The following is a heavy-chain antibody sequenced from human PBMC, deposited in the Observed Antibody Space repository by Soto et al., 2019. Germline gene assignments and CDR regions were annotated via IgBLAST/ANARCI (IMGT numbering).Heavy chain of an antibody. J-gene: IGHJ4*02. CDR2: IYYSGST. Sequence: ASETLSLTCTVSGGSISSSSYYWGWIRQPPGKGLEWIGSIYYSGSTYYNRSLKSRVTISVDTSKNQFSLKLSSVTAADTAVYYCARHKADMLRGFDYWGQGTLVTVSS. CDR3: ARHKADMLRGFDY. D-gene: IGHD2-8*01. V-gene: IGHV4-39*01. CDR1: GGSISSSSYY.